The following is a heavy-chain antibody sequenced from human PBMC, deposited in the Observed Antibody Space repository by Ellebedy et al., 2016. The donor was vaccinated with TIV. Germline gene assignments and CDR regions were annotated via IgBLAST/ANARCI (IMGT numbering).Heavy chain of an antibody. V-gene: IGHV3-74*01. J-gene: IGHJ4*02. D-gene: IGHD3-10*01. CDR3: AKGLSYPSMVRGVIPPPWY. Sequence: PGGSLRLSCAASGFTFSSYWMHWVRQAPGKGLVWVSRINSDGSSTSYADSVKGRFTISRDNAKHTLYLQMNSLRAEDTAVYYCAKGLSYPSMVRGVIPPPWYWGQGTLVTVSS. CDR1: GFTFSSYW. CDR2: INSDGSST.